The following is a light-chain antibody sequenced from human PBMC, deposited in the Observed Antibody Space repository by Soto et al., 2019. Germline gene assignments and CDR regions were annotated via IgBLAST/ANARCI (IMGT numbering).Light chain of an antibody. CDR3: QQANSFPPYT. Sequence: DIQMTQSPSSVSASVGDRVTITCRASQDISNWLAWYQQKPGKAPKLLIHTASSLQSGVPSRFSGSGSGTDFTLTISSLQPEDFATYYCQQANSFPPYTFGQGTKLEIK. V-gene: IGKV1-12*01. CDR2: TAS. J-gene: IGKJ2*01. CDR1: QDISNW.